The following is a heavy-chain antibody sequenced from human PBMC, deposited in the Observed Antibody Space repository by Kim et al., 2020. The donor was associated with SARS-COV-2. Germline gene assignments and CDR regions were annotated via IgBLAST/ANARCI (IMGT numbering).Heavy chain of an antibody. V-gene: IGHV3-30*18. J-gene: IGHJ4*02. CDR1: GFTFSSYG. CDR2: ISYDGSNK. CDR3: AKPDTPIYDFWSGYYTPPHLDY. D-gene: IGHD3-3*01. Sequence: GGSLRLSCAASGFTFSSYGMHWVRQAPGKGLEWVAVISYDGSNKYYADSVKGRFTISRDNSKNTLYLQMNSLRAEDTAVYYCAKPDTPIYDFWSGYYTPPHLDYWGQGTLVTVSS.